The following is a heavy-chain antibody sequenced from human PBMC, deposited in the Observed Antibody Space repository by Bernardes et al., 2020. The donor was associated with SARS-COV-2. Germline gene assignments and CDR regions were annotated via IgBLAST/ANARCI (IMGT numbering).Heavy chain of an antibody. J-gene: IGHJ6*03. Sequence: SETLSLTRTVSGGSISSYYWSWIRQPAGKGLEWIGRIYTSGSTNYNPSLKSRVTMSVDTSKNQFSLKLSSVTAADTAVYYCARVEKYYDFWSGYYRVQTDDYYYYYMDVWGKGTTVTVSS. CDR3: ARVEKYYDFWSGYYRVQTDDYYYYYMDV. CDR1: GGSISSYY. CDR2: IYTSGST. D-gene: IGHD3-3*01. V-gene: IGHV4-4*07.